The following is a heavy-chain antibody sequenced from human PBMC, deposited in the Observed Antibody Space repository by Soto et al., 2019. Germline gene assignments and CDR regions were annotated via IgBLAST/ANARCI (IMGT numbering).Heavy chain of an antibody. Sequence: PGESLKISCQGSGYRFSDYWIAWVRQMPGKGLEWMGIIYPGDSETRYSPSFQEQVTISADKSVSTAYLQWSSLKASDTAMYYFARFGGVALSYNWFDLWGQGTLVTVSS. V-gene: IGHV5-51*01. J-gene: IGHJ5*02. D-gene: IGHD3-16*01. CDR2: IYPGDSET. CDR3: ARFGGVALSYNWFDL. CDR1: GYRFSDYW.